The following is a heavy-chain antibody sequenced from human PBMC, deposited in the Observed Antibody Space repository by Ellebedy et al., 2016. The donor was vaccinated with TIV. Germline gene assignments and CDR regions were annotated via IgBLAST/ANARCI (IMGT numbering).Heavy chain of an antibody. Sequence: SLKISCAASGFTFDDYGMHWVRQTPGKGLEWVSGISWNSGNMGYADSVKGRFAISRDNAKNSLYLQMNSLRTEDTAFYYCANGAAGSYGYHFDYWGQGTLVTVSS. V-gene: IGHV3-9*01. CDR3: ANGAAGSYGYHFDY. CDR2: ISWNSGNM. CDR1: GFTFDDYG. D-gene: IGHD5-18*01. J-gene: IGHJ4*02.